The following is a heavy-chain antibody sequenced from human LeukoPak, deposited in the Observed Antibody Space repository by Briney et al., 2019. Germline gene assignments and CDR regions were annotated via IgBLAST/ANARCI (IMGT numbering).Heavy chain of an antibody. CDR2: ISSSSSYI. CDR1: GFTFSSYS. Sequence: GGSLRLSCAASGFTFSSYSMNWVRQAPGKGLEWVSSISSSSSYIYYADSVKGRFTISRDNAKNSLYLQMNSLRAEDTAVYYCARGLERWLRGPNYWGQGTLVTVSS. J-gene: IGHJ4*02. D-gene: IGHD5-12*01. CDR3: ARGLERWLRGPNY. V-gene: IGHV3-21*01.